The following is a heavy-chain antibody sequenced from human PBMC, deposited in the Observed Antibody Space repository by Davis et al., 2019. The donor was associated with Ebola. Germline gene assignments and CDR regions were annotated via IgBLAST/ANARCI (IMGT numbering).Heavy chain of an antibody. J-gene: IGHJ4*02. D-gene: IGHD6-19*01. V-gene: IGHV3-33*03. CDR3: ATDGDLAVAGKFYLDS. Sequence: PGGSLRLSCSTSGFPFTSYGFHWVRKAPGKGLEWVSVIWYDGSKQYYADSVQGRFTIPRDNSQKTLFLQLNSLRAEDTAVYYCATDGDLAVAGKFYLDSWGRGTLVTVSS. CDR1: GFPFTSYG. CDR2: IWYDGSKQ.